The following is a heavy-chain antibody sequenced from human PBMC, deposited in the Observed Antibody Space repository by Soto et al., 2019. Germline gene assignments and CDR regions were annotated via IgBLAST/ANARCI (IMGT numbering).Heavy chain of an antibody. CDR2: IYYSGST. J-gene: IGHJ6*02. Sequence: SETLSLTCTVSGGSISSGGYYWSWIRQHPGKGLEWIGYIYYSGSTYYNPSLKSRVTISVDTSKNQFSLKLSSVTAADTAVYYCARERSRFLEWLSSPYYYYGMDVWGQGTTVTVSS. CDR3: ARERSRFLEWLSSPYYYYGMDV. CDR1: GGSISSGGYY. D-gene: IGHD3-3*01. V-gene: IGHV4-31*03.